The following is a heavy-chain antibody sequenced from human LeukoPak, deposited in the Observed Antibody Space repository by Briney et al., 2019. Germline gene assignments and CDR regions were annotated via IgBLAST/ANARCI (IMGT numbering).Heavy chain of an antibody. CDR1: GGSISSGGYY. CDR3: ARAPRKAGWQLSYYFDY. V-gene: IGHV4-31*03. Sequence: SETLSLTCTVSGGSISSGGYYWSWIRQHPGKGLEWIGYIYYSGSTYYNPSLKSRVTISVDTSKNQFSLKLSSVTAADTAVYYCARAPRKAGWQLSYYFDYWGQGTLVTVSS. J-gene: IGHJ4*02. D-gene: IGHD3-16*02. CDR2: IYYSGST.